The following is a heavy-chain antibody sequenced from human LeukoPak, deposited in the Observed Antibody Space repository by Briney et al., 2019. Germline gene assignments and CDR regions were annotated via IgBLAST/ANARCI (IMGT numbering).Heavy chain of an antibody. CDR3: ARGGYSYGPPPHDAFDI. J-gene: IGHJ3*02. D-gene: IGHD5-18*01. CDR2: ISYNGSNK. V-gene: IGHV3-30-3*01. CDR1: GFTFSSYA. Sequence: PGGSLRLSCAASGFTFSSYAMHWVRQAPGKGLEWVAVISYNGSNKYYADSVKGRFTISRDNSKNTLYLQMNSLRAEDTAVYYCARGGYSYGPPPHDAFDIWGQGTMVTVSS.